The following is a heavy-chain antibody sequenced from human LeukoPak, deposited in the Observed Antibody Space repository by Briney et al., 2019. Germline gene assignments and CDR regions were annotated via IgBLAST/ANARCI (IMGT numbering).Heavy chain of an antibody. Sequence: GGSLRLSCAASGFTVSNNYMSWVRQAPGKGLEWVSSISSSSSNIYYADSVKGRFTISRDNAKNSLYLQMNSLRAEDTAVYYCARSYSNYPYWGQGTLVTVSS. CDR1: GFTVSNNY. J-gene: IGHJ4*02. V-gene: IGHV3-21*01. D-gene: IGHD4-11*01. CDR2: ISSSSSNI. CDR3: ARSYSNYPY.